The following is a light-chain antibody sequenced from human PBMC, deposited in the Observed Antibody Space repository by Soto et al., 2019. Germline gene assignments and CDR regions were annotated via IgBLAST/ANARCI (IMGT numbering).Light chain of an antibody. CDR2: STN. V-gene: IGLV8-61*01. Sequence: QTVVTQEPSFSVSPGGTVTLTCGLSSDSVSTSYYPSWYQQTPGQAPRTLIYSTNTRSSGVPDRFSGSILGNKAALTITGAQSDDESDYSSGVYMGSGITVFGGGTKVTVL. CDR1: SDSVSTSYY. J-gene: IGLJ2*01. CDR3: GVYMGSGITV.